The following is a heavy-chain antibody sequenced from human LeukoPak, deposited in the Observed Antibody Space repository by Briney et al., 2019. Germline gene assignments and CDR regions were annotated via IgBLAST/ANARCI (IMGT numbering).Heavy chain of an antibody. Sequence: ASVKVSCKASGYTFTGYYMHWVRQAPGQGLEWMGWINPNSGGTNYAQKFQGRVTMTRDTFISTAYMELSSLRSEDTAVYYCARVVTMVRGVLIENWFDPWGQGTLVTVSS. D-gene: IGHD3-10*01. CDR2: INPNSGGT. J-gene: IGHJ5*02. CDR1: GYTFTGYY. V-gene: IGHV1-2*02. CDR3: ARVVTMVRGVLIENWFDP.